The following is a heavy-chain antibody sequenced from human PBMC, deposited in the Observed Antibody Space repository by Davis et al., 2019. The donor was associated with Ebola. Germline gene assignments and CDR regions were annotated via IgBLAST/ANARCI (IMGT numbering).Heavy chain of an antibody. Sequence: GESLKISCAASGFTFSSYAMSWVRQAPGKGLEWVSAISGSGGSTYYADSVKGRFTISRDNSKNTLYLQMNSLKTEDTAVYYCTTTAQDFDYWGQGTLVTVSS. D-gene: IGHD1-26*01. CDR3: TTTAQDFDY. CDR1: GFTFSSYA. J-gene: IGHJ4*02. CDR2: ISGSGGST. V-gene: IGHV3-23*01.